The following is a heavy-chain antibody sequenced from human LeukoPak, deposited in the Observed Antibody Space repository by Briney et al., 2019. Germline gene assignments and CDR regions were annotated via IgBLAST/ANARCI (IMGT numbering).Heavy chain of an antibody. CDR3: ARDRDYGSSDYYYYYMDV. CDR1: VFTFSSYA. V-gene: IGHV3-64*01. Sequence: VWSLRLSCAPSVFTFSSYAMHWGRQAPGTGQEYVSAISSNGGNRYYANSAKVTFTISRDNSKNTLYLQMGSLRAEDMAVYYCARDRDYGSSDYYYYYMDVWGKGTTATVSS. D-gene: IGHD3-10*01. J-gene: IGHJ6*03. CDR2: ISSNGGNR.